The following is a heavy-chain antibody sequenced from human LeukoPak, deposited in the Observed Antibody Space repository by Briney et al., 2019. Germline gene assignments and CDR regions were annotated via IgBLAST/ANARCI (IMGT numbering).Heavy chain of an antibody. J-gene: IGHJ5*02. D-gene: IGHD3-10*01. CDR3: ARFTGSGTPWDNWFDP. CDR1: GVSISSSNSY. V-gene: IGHV4-39*07. CDR2: IYYSGNT. Sequence: KTSETLSLTCTVSGVSISSSNSYWGWIRQPPGKGLEWIGSIYYSGNTYYNASLKSQVSISIDTSKNQFSLRLTSVTAADTAVYYCARFTGSGTPWDNWFDPWGQGTLVTVSS.